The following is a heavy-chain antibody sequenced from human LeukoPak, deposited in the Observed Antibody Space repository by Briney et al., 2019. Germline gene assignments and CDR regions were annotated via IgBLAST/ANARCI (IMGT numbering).Heavy chain of an antibody. V-gene: IGHV1-2*02. D-gene: IGHD2-15*01. CDR3: AVWDCSGGSCYPEWNDY. CDR2: INPNSGGT. CDR1: GYTFTGYY. Sequence: ASVKVSCKASGYTFTGYYMHWVRQAPGQGLEWMGWINPNSGGTNYAQKFQGRVTMTRDTSISTAYMELSRLRSDDTAVYYCAVWDCSGGSCYPEWNDYWGQGTLVTVSS. J-gene: IGHJ4*02.